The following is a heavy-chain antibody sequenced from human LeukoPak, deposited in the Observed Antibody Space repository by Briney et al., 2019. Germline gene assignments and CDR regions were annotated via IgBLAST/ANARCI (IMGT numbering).Heavy chain of an antibody. CDR2: IKGDGSST. V-gene: IGHV3-74*03. Sequence: GGSLRLSCAASGFTFSGKWMHWIRQAPGKGLVWVSRIKGDGSSTTYADSVKGRFTISRDNAKNTLHLQMDSLRAEDTAVYYCARSDWLDSWGQGTLDTVSS. CDR1: GFTFSGKW. J-gene: IGHJ5*01. CDR3: ARSDWLDS.